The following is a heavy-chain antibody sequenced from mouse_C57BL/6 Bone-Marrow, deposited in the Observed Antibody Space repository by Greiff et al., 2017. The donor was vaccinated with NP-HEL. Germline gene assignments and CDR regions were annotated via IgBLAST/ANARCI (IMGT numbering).Heavy chain of an antibody. D-gene: IGHD2-3*01. Sequence: QVQLQQSGAELVRPGTSVKVSCKASGYAFTNYLIEWVKQRPGQGLEWIGVINPGSGGTNYNEKFKGKATLTADKSSSTAYMQLSSLTSEDSAVYFCAGGRALIYDWYFDVWGTGTTVTVSS. CDR3: AGGRALIYDWYFDV. CDR2: INPGSGGT. CDR1: GYAFTNYL. J-gene: IGHJ1*03. V-gene: IGHV1-54*01.